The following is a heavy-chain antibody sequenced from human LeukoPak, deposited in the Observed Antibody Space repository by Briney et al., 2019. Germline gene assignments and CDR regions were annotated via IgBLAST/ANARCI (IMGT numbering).Heavy chain of an antibody. CDR1: GGSISSYY. V-gene: IGHV4-59*08. CDR3: ATVSYGGSGY. CDR2: IYYSGST. J-gene: IGHJ4*02. Sequence: PSETLSLTFTVSGGSISSYYWSWIRQPPGKGLEWIGYIYYSGSTNYNPSLKSRVTISVDTSKNQFSLKLSSVTAVDTAVYYCATVSYGGSGYWGQGTLVTVSS. D-gene: IGHD4-23*01.